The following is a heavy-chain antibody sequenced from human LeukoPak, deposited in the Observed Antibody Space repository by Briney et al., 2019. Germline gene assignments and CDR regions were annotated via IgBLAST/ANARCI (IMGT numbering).Heavy chain of an antibody. CDR3: AREYYYDSGGGIDY. D-gene: IGHD3-22*01. Sequence: TLSLTCTVSGGSISSGGYYWSWIRQHPGEGLEWIGYIYYSGSTYYNPSLKSRVTISVDTSKNQFSLKLSSVTAADTAVYYCAREYYYDSGGGIDYWGQGTLVTVSS. J-gene: IGHJ4*02. CDR1: GGSISSGGYY. V-gene: IGHV4-31*03. CDR2: IYYSGST.